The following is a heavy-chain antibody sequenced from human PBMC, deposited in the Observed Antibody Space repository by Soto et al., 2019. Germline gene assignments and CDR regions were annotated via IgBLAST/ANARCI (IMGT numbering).Heavy chain of an antibody. V-gene: IGHV3-21*01. CDR1: GFTFSSYS. CDR2: ISSSSTYI. D-gene: IGHD2-2*02. Sequence: GGSLRLSCAASGFTFSSYSMNWVRQAPGKGLEWVSSISSSSTYIYYADSVKGRFTISRDNAKNSLYLQMNSLRAEDTAVYYCARDGPHYCTSTSCYSDYWGQGTLVTVSS. CDR3: ARDGPHYCTSTSCYSDY. J-gene: IGHJ4*02.